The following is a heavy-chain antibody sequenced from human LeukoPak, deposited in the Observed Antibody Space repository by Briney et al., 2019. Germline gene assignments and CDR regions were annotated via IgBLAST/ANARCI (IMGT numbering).Heavy chain of an antibody. CDR2: ISRSGRNT. Sequence: GGSLRLSCAASGFTLIRHEMNWVRQAPGKGLEWVSFISRSGRNTDYADSVKGRFTISRDDAKNSLYLQLNSLRADDTAVYYCARDAPCTTSTCYKQIDLWGQGTLVTVSS. D-gene: IGHD2-2*02. CDR1: GFTLIRHE. V-gene: IGHV3-48*03. J-gene: IGHJ4*02. CDR3: ARDAPCTTSTCYKQIDL.